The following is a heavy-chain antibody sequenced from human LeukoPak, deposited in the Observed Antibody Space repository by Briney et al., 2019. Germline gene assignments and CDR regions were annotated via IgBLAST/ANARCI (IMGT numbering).Heavy chain of an antibody. CDR3: ARHRANIAAGRPFDP. CDR1: GGSISSSSYY. V-gene: IGHV4-39*01. D-gene: IGHD6-25*01. Sequence: PSETLSLTCTVSGGSISSSSYYWGWIRQPPGKGLEWIGSIYYSGSTYYNPSLKSRVTISVDTSKNQFSLKLSSVTAADTAVYYCARHRANIAAGRPFDPWGQGTLVTVSS. CDR2: IYYSGST. J-gene: IGHJ5*02.